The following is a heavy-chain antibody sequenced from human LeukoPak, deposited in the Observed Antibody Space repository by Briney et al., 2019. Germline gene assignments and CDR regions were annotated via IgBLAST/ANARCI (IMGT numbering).Heavy chain of an antibody. CDR1: GVTFTSQS. Sequence: GGSLRLSCTVSGVTFTSQSMSWVRQAPGKGLEWVSAITGSGDTTYYAASVKGRFTISRDNSKNTLYLQMNSLRAEDTAVYYCAKDHDSSGSLFDSWGQGTLVTVSS. CDR2: ITGSGDTT. CDR3: AKDHDSSGSLFDS. D-gene: IGHD3-22*01. V-gene: IGHV3-23*01. J-gene: IGHJ4*02.